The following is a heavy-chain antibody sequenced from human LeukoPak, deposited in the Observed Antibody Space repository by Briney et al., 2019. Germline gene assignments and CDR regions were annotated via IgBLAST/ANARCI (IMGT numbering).Heavy chain of an antibody. CDR3: AIYSTTWGWLDP. Sequence: GGSLRLSCTASGFIFSTYWMSWVRQAPGKGLEWVANIKQDGSDKYYVDSVKGRFTVSRDNAKNSLFLQVNSLRAEDTAVYYCAIYSTTWGWLDPWGQGTLVAVSS. D-gene: IGHD4-4*01. J-gene: IGHJ5*02. CDR1: GFIFSTYW. V-gene: IGHV3-7*01. CDR2: IKQDGSDK.